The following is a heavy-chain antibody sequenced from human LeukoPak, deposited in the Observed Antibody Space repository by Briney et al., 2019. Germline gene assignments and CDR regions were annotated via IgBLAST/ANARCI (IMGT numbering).Heavy chain of an antibody. CDR1: GGSISSGDYC. V-gene: IGHV4-30-4*01. Sequence: SQTLSLTCTVSGGSISSGDYCWSRIPQPPGKGLGWHGYIYYSRSTYHTPSLKRRVTISVDTSKNQFSLKLSSVTAADTAVYYGARDKGRSIAARGIDAFDIWGQRTMVTVSS. D-gene: IGHD6-6*01. CDR2: IYYSRST. CDR3: ARDKGRSIAARGIDAFDI. J-gene: IGHJ3*02.